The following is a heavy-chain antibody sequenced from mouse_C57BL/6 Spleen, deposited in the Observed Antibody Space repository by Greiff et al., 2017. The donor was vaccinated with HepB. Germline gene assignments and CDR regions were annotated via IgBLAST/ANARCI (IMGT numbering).Heavy chain of an antibody. CDR1: GYTFTSYW. J-gene: IGHJ4*01. CDR2: IDPSDSYT. Sequence: VQLQQPGAELVMPGASAKLSCKASGYTFTSYWMHWVKQRPGQGLEWIGEIDPSDSYTNYNQKFKGKSTLTVDKSSSTAYMQLSRLTSEDSAVYVCARWDMVTTWAKDYWGQGTSVTVSS. D-gene: IGHD2-2*01. V-gene: IGHV1-69*01. CDR3: ARWDMVTTWAKDY.